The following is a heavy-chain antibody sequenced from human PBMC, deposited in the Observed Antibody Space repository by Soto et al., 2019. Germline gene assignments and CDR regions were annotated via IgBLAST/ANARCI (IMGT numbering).Heavy chain of an antibody. J-gene: IGHJ4*02. CDR2: IYYSGST. D-gene: IGHD5-12*01. V-gene: IGHV4-59*01. Sequence: QVQLQESGPGLVKPSETLSLTCTVSGGSISSYYWSWIRQPPGKGLEWIGYIYYSGSTNYNPSLKVRATISVDTSKNQFSLKLSFVTAADTAVYYCARVRGYSGSDVGATFDSWGQGTLVTVSS. CDR3: ARVRGYSGSDVGATFDS. CDR1: GGSISSYY.